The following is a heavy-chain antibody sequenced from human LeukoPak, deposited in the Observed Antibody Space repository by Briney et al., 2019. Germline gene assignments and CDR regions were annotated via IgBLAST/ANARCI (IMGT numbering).Heavy chain of an antibody. Sequence: SETLSLTCAVYGGPFSGYYWSWIRQPPGKGLEWIGEINHSGSTNYNPSLKTRVIISVETSKKQFSLKLGSVTAADTAVYYCARPGGSFWSGGSYAFDIWGQGTMVTVSS. V-gene: IGHV4-34*01. CDR3: ARPGGSFWSGGSYAFDI. CDR2: INHSGST. J-gene: IGHJ3*02. D-gene: IGHD3-3*01. CDR1: GGPFSGYY.